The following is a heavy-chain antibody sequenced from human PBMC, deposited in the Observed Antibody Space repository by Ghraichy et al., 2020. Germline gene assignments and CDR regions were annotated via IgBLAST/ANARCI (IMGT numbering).Heavy chain of an antibody. CDR2: IRNKAQSYTT. CDR1: GFTFSDHY. CDR3: ARGDSASDWRDFDY. Sequence: GESLNISCAASGFTFSDHYLDWVRQAPGKGLEWVARIRNKAQSYTTKYAASVTGRFTISRHDSSSSFFLQMNSLKIEDTAVYYCARGDSASDWRDFDYWGQGTLVTVSS. D-gene: IGHD6-19*01. J-gene: IGHJ4*02. V-gene: IGHV3-72*01.